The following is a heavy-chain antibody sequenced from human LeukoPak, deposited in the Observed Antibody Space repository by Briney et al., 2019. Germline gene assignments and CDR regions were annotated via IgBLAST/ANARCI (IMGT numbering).Heavy chain of an antibody. CDR3: AKGGRGSGNYYSPFDI. D-gene: IGHD3-10*01. V-gene: IGHV3-23*01. CDR2: ISGSGGTT. J-gene: IGHJ4*02. Sequence: GGSLRLSCAASEFLFYTFATSWVRQTPEKGLEWVSTISGSGGTTYYADSVKGRFTISRDDSKNTVHLQMNSLRAEDTATYFCAKGGRGSGNYYSPFDIWGQGTVVAVSS. CDR1: EFLFYTFA.